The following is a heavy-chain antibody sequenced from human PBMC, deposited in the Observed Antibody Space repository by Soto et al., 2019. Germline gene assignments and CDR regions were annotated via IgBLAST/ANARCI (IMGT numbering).Heavy chain of an antibody. CDR3: ARSKPYFIGWEPSDY. J-gene: IGHJ4*02. CDR2: ISAYNGNT. Sequence: QVQLLQSGAEVKKPGASVKVSCKASGYTFTSYGISWVRQAPGQGLEWMGWISAYNGNTYNPQKLQDRVTMTTDTSPSTAHMDLRSLRSDVKAVYYSARSKPYFIGWEPSDYWGQGTLVTVSS. D-gene: IGHD1-26*01. V-gene: IGHV1-18*01. CDR1: GYTFTSYG.